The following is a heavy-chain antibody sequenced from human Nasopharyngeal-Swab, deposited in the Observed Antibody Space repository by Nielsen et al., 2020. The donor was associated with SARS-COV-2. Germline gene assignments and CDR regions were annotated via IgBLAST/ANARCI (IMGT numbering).Heavy chain of an antibody. CDR1: GFTVSSNY. D-gene: IGHD6-19*01. CDR2: IYSGGST. J-gene: IGHJ4*02. V-gene: IGHV3-53*01. CDR3: ARAFPGSSGWYPFDY. Sequence: GESLKISCAASGFTVSSNYMSWVRQAPGKGLEWVSVIYSGGSTYYADSAKGRFTISRDNSKNTLYLQMNSLRAEDTAVYYCARAFPGSSGWYPFDYWGQGTLVTVSS.